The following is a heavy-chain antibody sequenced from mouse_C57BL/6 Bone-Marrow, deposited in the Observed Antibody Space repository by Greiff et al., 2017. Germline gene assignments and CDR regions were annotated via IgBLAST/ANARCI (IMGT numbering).Heavy chain of an antibody. V-gene: IGHV14-3*01. CDR3: ANPPDYYGSSQFAY. D-gene: IGHD1-1*01. Sequence: VQLQQSVAELVRPGASVKLSCTASGFNIKNTYMHWVKQRPEQGQEWIGRIDPANGNTKYAPKFPGKATITADTSSNTAALQLSSLTSEDTAIYYCANPPDYYGSSQFAYWGQGTLVTVSA. CDR1: GFNIKNTY. J-gene: IGHJ3*01. CDR2: IDPANGNT.